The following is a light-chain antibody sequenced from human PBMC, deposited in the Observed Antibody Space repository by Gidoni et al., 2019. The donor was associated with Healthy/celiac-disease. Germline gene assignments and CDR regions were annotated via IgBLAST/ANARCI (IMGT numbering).Light chain of an antibody. Sequence: EIAMTQPPATLSVSPGERATLSCRASQSISSNLAWYQQKPGQAPRLLIYGASTRPTGIPARFSGSGSGTEFTLTISSLQSEDFAVYYCQKYNNWPRTFGQGTKVEIK. V-gene: IGKV3-15*01. CDR2: GAS. CDR3: QKYNNWPRT. CDR1: QSISSN. J-gene: IGKJ1*01.